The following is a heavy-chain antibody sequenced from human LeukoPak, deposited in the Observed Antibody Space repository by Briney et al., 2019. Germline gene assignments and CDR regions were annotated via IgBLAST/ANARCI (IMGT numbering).Heavy chain of an antibody. D-gene: IGHD1-1*01. CDR1: GGSVTNYA. J-gene: IGHJ5*02. Sequence: ASVKVSCKASGGSVTNYAISRVRQAPGQGLEWMGGIIPLFRTSSYAQKFQGRLTITADESTSTVYMELRNLRSEDTAMFYCARDQGPRRNWIDAGVAFDPWGQGTLVTVSS. CDR2: IIPLFRTS. CDR3: ARDQGPRRNWIDAGVAFDP. V-gene: IGHV1-69*13.